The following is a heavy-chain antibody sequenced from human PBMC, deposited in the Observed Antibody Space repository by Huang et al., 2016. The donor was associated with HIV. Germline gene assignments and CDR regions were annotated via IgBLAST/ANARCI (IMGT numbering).Heavy chain of an antibody. CDR2: IYYSGST. CDR1: GGSIRSDNYY. D-gene: IGHD3-10*01. Sequence: QLQLQESGPGLVKPSETLSLTCTVSGGSIRSDNYYWGWIRQPPGKGLEWIGSIYYSGSTYYHPSLRSRVTITVDKSNNQFSLKMRSGTAADTAVYYCARLPGSITMIRGVITDPYWGQGTLVTVSS. J-gene: IGHJ4*02. V-gene: IGHV4-39*01. CDR3: ARLPGSITMIRGVITDPY.